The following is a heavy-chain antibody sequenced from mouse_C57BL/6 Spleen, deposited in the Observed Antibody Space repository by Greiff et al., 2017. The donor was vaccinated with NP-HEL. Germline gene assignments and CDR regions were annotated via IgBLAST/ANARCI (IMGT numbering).Heavy chain of an antibody. CDR2: INPNNGGT. CDR1: GYTFTDYN. CDR3: ASITGPFDY. Sequence: EVQLKQSGPELVKPGASVKMSCKASGYTFTDYNMHWVKQSHGKSLEWIGYINPNNGGTSYNQKFKGKATLTVNKSSSTAYMELRSLTSEDSAVYYCASITGPFDYWGQGTTLTVSS. J-gene: IGHJ2*01. D-gene: IGHD4-1*01. V-gene: IGHV1-22*01.